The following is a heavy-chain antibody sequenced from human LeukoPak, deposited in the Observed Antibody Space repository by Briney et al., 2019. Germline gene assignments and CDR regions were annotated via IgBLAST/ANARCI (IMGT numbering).Heavy chain of an antibody. Sequence: PVGSLRLSCAASGLTFSNAWMSWVRQAPGKGLEWVGRIKRKSDGGTTDYAAPVKGRFTISRDDSKNTLYLQMNSLKSEDTAIYYCTTELDVRPNHYWGQGTLVTVSS. CDR1: GLTFSNAW. J-gene: IGHJ4*02. CDR3: TTELDVRPNHY. CDR2: IKRKSDGGTT. V-gene: IGHV3-15*01. D-gene: IGHD1-14*01.